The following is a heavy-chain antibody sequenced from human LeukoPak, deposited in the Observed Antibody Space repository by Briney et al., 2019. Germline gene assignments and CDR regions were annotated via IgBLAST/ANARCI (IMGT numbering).Heavy chain of an antibody. J-gene: IGHJ5*02. V-gene: IGHV3-48*04. CDR3: TREGEKYSVSSWFDP. D-gene: IGHD6-6*01. Sequence: GGSLRLSCEASGFIFSSYAMNWVRQAPGKGLEWISYISFRSGTVYCADSVQCRFTVSRDNAKNSLYLEMNSLRAEDTAVYYCTREGEKYSVSSWFDPWGQGTLVTVSS. CDR1: GFIFSSYA. CDR2: ISFRSGTV.